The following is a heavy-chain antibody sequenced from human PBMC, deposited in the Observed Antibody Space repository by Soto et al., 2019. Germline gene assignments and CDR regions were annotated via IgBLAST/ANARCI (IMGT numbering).Heavy chain of an antibody. D-gene: IGHD3-22*01. J-gene: IGHJ4*02. V-gene: IGHV4-34*01. CDR1: GGSLSNYY. CDR3: AREFYYDSRGYQFDY. Sequence: PSETLSLTCVVSGGSLSNYYWSWIRQPPGKGLEWIGEINHSGSTNYNPSLKSRVSFSLDTSKNQFSLRLSSVTAADTAVYFCAREFYYDSRGYQFDYWGQGTLVTVSS. CDR2: INHSGST.